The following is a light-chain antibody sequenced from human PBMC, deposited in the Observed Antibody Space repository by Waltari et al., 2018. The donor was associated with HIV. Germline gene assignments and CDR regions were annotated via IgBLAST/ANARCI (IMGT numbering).Light chain of an antibody. CDR3: GSWDSSLSADVV. V-gene: IGLV1-51*01. Sequence: QSVLTQPPSVSAAPGQKVTISCSGSSSNIGNNYVSWYQQLPGTAPKLLIYDNNKRPSVIPDLFSCSKSGTSATLGITGLQTGDEADYYCGSWDSSLSADVVFGGGTKLTVL. CDR1: SSNIGNNY. CDR2: DNN. J-gene: IGLJ2*01.